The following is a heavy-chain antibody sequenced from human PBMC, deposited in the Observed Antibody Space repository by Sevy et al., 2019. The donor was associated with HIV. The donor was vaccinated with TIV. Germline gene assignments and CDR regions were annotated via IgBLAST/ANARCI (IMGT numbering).Heavy chain of an antibody. CDR3: ARSSHCSGGSCYSTYYFHY. D-gene: IGHD2-15*01. Sequence: SETLSLTCTVSGGSISSGSYYWSWIRQPAGKGLEWIGRIYTSGSTNYNPSLKSRVTISVDMSKNQFSLKLSSVTAADTAVYYCARSSHCSGGSCYSTYYFHYWGQGTLVTVSS. CDR2: IYTSGST. V-gene: IGHV4-61*02. CDR1: GGSISSGSYY. J-gene: IGHJ4*02.